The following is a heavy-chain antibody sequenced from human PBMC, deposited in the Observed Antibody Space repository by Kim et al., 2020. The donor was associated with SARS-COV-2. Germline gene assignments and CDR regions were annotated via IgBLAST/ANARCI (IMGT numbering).Heavy chain of an antibody. CDR1: GYSFTSYW. CDR2: IYPGDSDT. D-gene: IGHD3-22*01. V-gene: IGHV5-51*01. Sequence: GESLKISCKGSGYSFTSYWIGWVRQMPGKGLEWMGIIYPGDSDTRYSPSFQGQVTISADKSISTAYLQWSSLKASDTAMYYCARQLAYYSSGYYEGGDAFDIWGQGTMVTVSS. J-gene: IGHJ3*02. CDR3: ARQLAYYSSGYYEGGDAFDI.